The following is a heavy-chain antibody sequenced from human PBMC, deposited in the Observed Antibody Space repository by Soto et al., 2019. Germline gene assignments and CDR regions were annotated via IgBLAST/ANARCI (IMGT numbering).Heavy chain of an antibody. CDR3: AALGGSYYYFDY. D-gene: IGHD2-15*01. CDR1: GGSISSSSYY. J-gene: IGHJ4*02. CDR2: SYYSGST. Sequence: QLQLQESGPGLVKPSETLSLTCTVSGGSISSSSYYWGWIRQPPGKGLEWIGSSYYSGSTYYNPSLKSRVTISVDTSKNQFSLKLSSVTAADTAVYYCAALGGSYYYFDYWGQGTLVTVSS. V-gene: IGHV4-39*01.